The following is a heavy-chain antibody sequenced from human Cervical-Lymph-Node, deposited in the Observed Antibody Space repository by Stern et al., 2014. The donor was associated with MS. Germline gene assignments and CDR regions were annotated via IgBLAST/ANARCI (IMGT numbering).Heavy chain of an antibody. D-gene: IGHD6-6*01. J-gene: IGHJ3*02. CDR3: ARDIAAEQSDAFDI. CDR2: ISGYNANT. CDR1: GYTFTSYG. Sequence: QVQLVQSGAEVKKPGASVKVSCKTSGYTFTSYGISWVRQAPGQGLEWMGWISGYNANTNYAQKLQGRITMTTDTSTSTVYMELRSLRSDDTAVYYCARDIAAEQSDAFDIWGQGTMVTVSS. V-gene: IGHV1-18*01.